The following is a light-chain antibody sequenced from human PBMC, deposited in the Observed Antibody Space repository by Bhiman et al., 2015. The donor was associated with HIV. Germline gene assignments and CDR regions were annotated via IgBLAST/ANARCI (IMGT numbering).Light chain of an antibody. J-gene: IGLJ1*01. CDR1: SSNIGAGYD. V-gene: IGLV1-40*01. CDR3: QSYDSSLSGLYV. CDR2: DNN. Sequence: QSVLTQPPSVSGAPGQRVTISCTGNSSNIGAGYDVHWYQQLPGTAPKLLIYDNNNRPSGVPDRFSGSKSGTSASLAITGLQAEDEADYYCQSYDSSLSGLYVFGPGTKVTVL.